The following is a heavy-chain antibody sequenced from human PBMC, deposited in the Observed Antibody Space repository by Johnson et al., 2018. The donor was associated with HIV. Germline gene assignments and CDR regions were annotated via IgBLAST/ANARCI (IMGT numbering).Heavy chain of an antibody. CDR2: ISSSGSTI. CDR1: GFTFDDYG. D-gene: IGHD1/OR15-1a*01. V-gene: IGHV3-48*04. CDR3: AKDLGHWDSPRSAFDM. Sequence: VQLVESGGGVARPGGSLRLSCAASGFTFDDYGMSWVRQAPGKGLEFVSYISSSGSTIYYAHSVKGRFTISRDNAKNSLYLQLNSLRAEDTAVYYCAKDLGHWDSPRSAFDMWGQGTMVTVSS. J-gene: IGHJ3*02.